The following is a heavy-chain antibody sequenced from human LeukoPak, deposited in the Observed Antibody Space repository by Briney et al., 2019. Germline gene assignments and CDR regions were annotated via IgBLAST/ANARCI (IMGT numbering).Heavy chain of an antibody. CDR1: GFSFSSYW. CDR3: AGGLVPAAPPYYYMDV. D-gene: IGHD2-2*01. V-gene: IGHV3-7*01. J-gene: IGHJ6*03. Sequence: GGSLRLSCAASGFSFSSYWMSWVRQAPGKGLEWVANIKQDGSEKYYVDSVKGRFTISRDNAKNSLYLQMNSLRAEDTAVYYCAGGLVPAAPPYYYMDVWGKGTTVTVSS. CDR2: IKQDGSEK.